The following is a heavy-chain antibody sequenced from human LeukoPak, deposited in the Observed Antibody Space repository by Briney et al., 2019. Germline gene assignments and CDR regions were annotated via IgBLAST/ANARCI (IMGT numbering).Heavy chain of an antibody. D-gene: IGHD5-12*01. CDR1: GGFFSGYY. J-gene: IGHJ4*02. CDR3: ARGEWLRSWFAY. Sequence: SETLSLTCAVYGGFFSGYYWSWLRQPPGKGLEWMGEINHSGSTNYNPSLKSRVTISVDTSKNQFSLKLSSVTAADTAVYYCARGEWLRSWFAYWGQGTLVTVSS. V-gene: IGHV4-34*01. CDR2: INHSGST.